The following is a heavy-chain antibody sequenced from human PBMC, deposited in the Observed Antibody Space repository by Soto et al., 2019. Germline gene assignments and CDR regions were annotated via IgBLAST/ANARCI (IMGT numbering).Heavy chain of an antibody. CDR2: IIPIFGTT. D-gene: IGHD4-17*01. CDR3: ARVGGGTKVTLHYFYN. V-gene: IGHV1-69*12. J-gene: IGHJ4*02. Sequence: QGQLVQSGAEVKKPGSSVKVSCKASGDTFSSYAISWVRQAPGQRLEWMGGIIPIFGTTSYAQNFLGRATITADESTSTAYMELSSLRSEDTAVYYGARVGGGTKVTLHYFYNWGQGTLVIVSP. CDR1: GDTFSSYA.